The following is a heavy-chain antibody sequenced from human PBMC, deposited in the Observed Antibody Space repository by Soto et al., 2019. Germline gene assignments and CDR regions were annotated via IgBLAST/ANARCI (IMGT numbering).Heavy chain of an antibody. CDR3: ARHADYYGSGSYLDYYFAMDV. V-gene: IGHV5-51*01. J-gene: IGHJ6*02. Sequence: PGESLKISCKGSGYNFANYWIGWVRQMPGKGLEWMGIIYLGDSNTKYSPSFQGQVTISADKSISTAYLQWSSLKASDTAIYYCARHADYYGSGSYLDYYFAMDVWGQGTTVTVSS. CDR2: IYLGDSNT. CDR1: GYNFANYW. D-gene: IGHD3-10*01.